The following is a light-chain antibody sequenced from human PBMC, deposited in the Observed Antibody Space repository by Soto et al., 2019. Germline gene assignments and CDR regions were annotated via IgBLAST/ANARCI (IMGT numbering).Light chain of an antibody. CDR1: KLGNKY. CDR2: KDS. Sequence: SYELTQPPSVSVSPGQTASITCSGDKLGNKYACWYQQKPGQSPVLVIYKDSKRPSGIPERFSGSNSGNTATLTISGTQAMDEADYYCQVWVRSTRVFGGGTKLTVL. V-gene: IGLV3-1*01. CDR3: QVWVRSTRV. J-gene: IGLJ3*02.